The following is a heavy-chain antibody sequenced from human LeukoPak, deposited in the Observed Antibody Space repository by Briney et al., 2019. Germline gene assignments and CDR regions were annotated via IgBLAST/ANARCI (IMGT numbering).Heavy chain of an antibody. D-gene: IGHD6-13*01. CDR3: AKHSSRRPLDWFDP. Sequence: AGGSLRLSCAASGFTFSSYEMNWVRQAPGKGLDWVSYISTSGSTIYYADSVKGRFTISRDNSKNTLYLQMNSLRAEDTAVYYCAKHSSRRPLDWFDPWGQGTLVTVSS. CDR1: GFTFSSYE. CDR2: ISTSGSTI. V-gene: IGHV3-48*03. J-gene: IGHJ5*02.